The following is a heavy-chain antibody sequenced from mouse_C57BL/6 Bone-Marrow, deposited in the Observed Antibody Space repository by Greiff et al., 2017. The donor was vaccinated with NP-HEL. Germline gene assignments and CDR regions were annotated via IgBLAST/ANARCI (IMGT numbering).Heavy chain of an antibody. J-gene: IGHJ2*01. CDR3: AVITTVVANGY. V-gene: IGHV1-69*01. CDR1: GYTFTSYW. D-gene: IGHD1-1*01. CDR2: IDPSDSYT. Sequence: QVQLQQPGAELVMPGASVRLSCKASGYTFTSYWMHWVKQRPGQGLEWIGEIDPSDSYTNYNQKFKGKSTLTVDKSSSTAYMQLSSLTSEDSAVYYCAVITTVVANGYWGQGTTLTVSS.